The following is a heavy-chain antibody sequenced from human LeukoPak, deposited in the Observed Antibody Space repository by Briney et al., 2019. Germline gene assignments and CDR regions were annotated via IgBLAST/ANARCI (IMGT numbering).Heavy chain of an antibody. D-gene: IGHD6-13*01. CDR2: IYTSGST. V-gene: IGHV4-4*07. CDR1: GGSISSYY. Sequence: SETLSLTCTVSGGSISSYYWSWIRQPAGKGLEWIGRIYTSGSTHYNPSLKSRVTISVDTSKNQFSLNLNSVTAADTAVYYCARVTTAGIYYFDYWGQGTLVTVSS. J-gene: IGHJ4*02. CDR3: ARVTTAGIYYFDY.